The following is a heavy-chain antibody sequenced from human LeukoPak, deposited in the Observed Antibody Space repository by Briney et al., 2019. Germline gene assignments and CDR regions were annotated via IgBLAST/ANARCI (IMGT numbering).Heavy chain of an antibody. D-gene: IGHD1-1*01. J-gene: IGHJ4*02. CDR3: ARAQGTTGTTSRIFDY. Sequence: SETLSLTCAVYGGSFSGYYWSWIRQPPGKGLEWIGEINHSGSTNYNPSLKSRVTISVDTSKNQFSLKLSSVTAADTAVYYCARAQGTTGTTSRIFDYWGQGTLVTVSS. CDR1: GGSFSGYY. V-gene: IGHV4-34*01. CDR2: INHSGST.